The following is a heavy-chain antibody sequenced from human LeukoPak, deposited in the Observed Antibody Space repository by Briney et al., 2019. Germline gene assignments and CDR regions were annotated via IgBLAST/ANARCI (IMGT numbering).Heavy chain of an antibody. CDR3: ARGTYYYDIAD. Sequence: APVKVSCKASGYTFTSYDINWVRQATGQGLEWMGWMNPNSGNTGYAQKFQGRVTITRNTSISTAYMELSSLRSEDTAVYYCARGTYYYDIADWGQGTLVTVSS. J-gene: IGHJ4*02. V-gene: IGHV1-8*03. D-gene: IGHD3-22*01. CDR1: GYTFTSYD. CDR2: MNPNSGNT.